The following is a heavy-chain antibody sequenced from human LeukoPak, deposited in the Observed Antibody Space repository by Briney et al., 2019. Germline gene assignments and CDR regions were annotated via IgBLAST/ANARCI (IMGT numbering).Heavy chain of an antibody. D-gene: IGHD3-3*01. CDR2: ISGSGGST. Sequence: GGSLRLSCAASGFTFSSYAMSWVRQAPGKGLEWVSAISGSGGSTYYADSVKGRFTISRDNSKNTLYLQMNSLRAEDTAVYYCARAPGFGFWSGYFDYWGQGTLVTVSS. CDR1: GFTFSSYA. V-gene: IGHV3-23*01. J-gene: IGHJ4*02. CDR3: ARAPGFGFWSGYFDY.